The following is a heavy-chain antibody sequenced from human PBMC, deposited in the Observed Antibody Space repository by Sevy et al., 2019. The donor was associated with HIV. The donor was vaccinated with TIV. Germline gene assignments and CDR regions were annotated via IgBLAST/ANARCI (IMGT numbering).Heavy chain of an antibody. D-gene: IGHD3-22*01. J-gene: IGHJ4*02. CDR2: ISGYNGNT. V-gene: IGHV1-18*01. CDR1: GYTFSNYG. Sequence: ASVKGSCQASGYTFSNYGVTWVRQAPGQGLEWMGWISGYNGNTKYAQKFQDRVIMTTDTATSTAYMELRSLRSDDTAVYYCVRDDSFSLIVVDPDYLGQGTLVTVSS. CDR3: VRDDSFSLIVVDPDY.